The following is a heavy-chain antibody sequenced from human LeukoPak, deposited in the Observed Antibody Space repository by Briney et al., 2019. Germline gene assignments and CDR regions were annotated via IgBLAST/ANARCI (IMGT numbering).Heavy chain of an antibody. CDR3: AAWQGYANDWFGPFDF. CDR1: EYIFTSYY. CDR2: INPRGGRT. Sequence: ASVKVSCKSPEYIFTSYYMNWVRQAPGQRLEWLGTINPRGGRTKYTQKFQGRVTMTRDTSASTVYMELSGLRSDDSAIYYCAAWQGYANDWFGPFDFWGQGALVAVSS. J-gene: IGHJ4*02. V-gene: IGHV1-46*01. D-gene: IGHD3-9*01.